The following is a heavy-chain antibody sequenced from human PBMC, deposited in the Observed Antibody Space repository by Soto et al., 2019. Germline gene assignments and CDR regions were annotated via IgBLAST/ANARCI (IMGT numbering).Heavy chain of an antibody. CDR3: AIEYYDILTGLRGPFDY. Sequence: ASVKVSCKASGYTFTSYAMHWVRQAPGQRLEWMGWINAGNGNTKYSQKFQGRVTITRDTSASTAYMELSSLRSEDTAVYYCAIEYYDILTGLRGPFDYWGRGXLVTVYS. CDR1: GYTFTSYA. V-gene: IGHV1-3*01. D-gene: IGHD3-9*01. CDR2: INAGNGNT. J-gene: IGHJ4*02.